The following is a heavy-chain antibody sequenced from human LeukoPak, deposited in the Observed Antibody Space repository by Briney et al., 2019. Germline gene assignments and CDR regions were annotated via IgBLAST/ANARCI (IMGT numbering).Heavy chain of an antibody. Sequence: GESLRISCKGSGYSFTSYWITWVRQMPGKGLEWMGRIDPSDSYTNNSPSFQGHVTLSADKSISTVYLQWSRLKASDTAMYYCARSITARLDYWGQGTLVTVSS. D-gene: IGHD6-6*01. CDR3: ARSITARLDY. CDR1: GYSFTSYW. J-gene: IGHJ4*02. CDR2: IDPSDSYT. V-gene: IGHV5-10-1*01.